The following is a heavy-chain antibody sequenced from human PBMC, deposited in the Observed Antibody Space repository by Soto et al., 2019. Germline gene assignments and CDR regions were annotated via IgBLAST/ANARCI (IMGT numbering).Heavy chain of an antibody. CDR1: GYTFTGYY. CDR2: INPNSGCT. D-gene: IGHD6-19*01. V-gene: IGHV1-2*04. J-gene: IGHJ4*02. CDR3: ARKYSSGWYYFDY. Sequence: ASVKVSCKASGYTFTGYYMHWVRQAPGQWLEWMGWINPNSGCTNYAQKFQGWVTMTRDTSISTAYMELSRLRSDDTAVYYCARKYSSGWYYFDYWGQGTLVTVSS.